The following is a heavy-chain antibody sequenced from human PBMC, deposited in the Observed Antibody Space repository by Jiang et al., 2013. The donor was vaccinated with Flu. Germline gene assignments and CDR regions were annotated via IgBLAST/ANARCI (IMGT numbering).Heavy chain of an antibody. CDR3: ATEDLGYCSGGSCYASFDY. CDR2: IIPIFGIA. V-gene: IGHV1-69*01. D-gene: IGHD2-15*01. CDR1: GGTFSSYA. J-gene: IGHJ4*02. Sequence: GAEVKKPGSSVKVSCKASGGTFSSYAISWVRQAPGQGLEWMGGIIPIFGIANYAQKFQGRVTITADESTSTAYMELSSLRSEDTAVYYCATEDLGYCSGGSCYASFDYWGQGTLVTVSS.